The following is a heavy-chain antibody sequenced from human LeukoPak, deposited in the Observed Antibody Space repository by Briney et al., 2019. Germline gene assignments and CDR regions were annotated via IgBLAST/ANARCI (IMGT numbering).Heavy chain of an antibody. Sequence: GGSLRLSCAASGFTLSDHYMDWVRQAPGKGREWVGRSRGKANSYTTEYAASVKGRFTVSRDDSKISLYLQMNSLKAEDTAVYYCVRIAGGNYYFDYWGQGTLVTVSS. CDR2: SRGKANSYTT. CDR1: GFTLSDHY. V-gene: IGHV3-72*01. J-gene: IGHJ4*02. CDR3: VRIAGGNYYFDY. D-gene: IGHD3-16*01.